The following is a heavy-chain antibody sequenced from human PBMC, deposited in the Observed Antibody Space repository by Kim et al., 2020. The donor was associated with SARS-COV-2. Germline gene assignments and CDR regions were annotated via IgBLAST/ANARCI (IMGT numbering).Heavy chain of an antibody. CDR3: ARGRPDNDY. CDR1: GYTFTTYT. CDR2: INPRNGDT. V-gene: IGHV1-3*01. Sequence: ASVKVSCKASGYTFTTYTIHWVRQAPGQRLEWMGWINPRNGDTKYSQKFQGRVTITRDTSASTAYMELSSLTSEDTALYYCARGRPDNDYWGQGTLVTVSS. J-gene: IGHJ4*02.